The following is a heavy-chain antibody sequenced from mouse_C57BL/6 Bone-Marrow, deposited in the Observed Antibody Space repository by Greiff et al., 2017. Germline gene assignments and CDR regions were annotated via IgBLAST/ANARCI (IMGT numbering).Heavy chain of an antibody. CDR1: GYTFTSYW. CDR3: ARPDYYGPMDY. J-gene: IGHJ4*01. CDR2: IDPSDSYT. V-gene: IGHV1-50*01. Sequence: VQLQQPGAELVKPGASVKLSCKASGYTFTSYWMPWVKQRPGQGLEWIGEIDPSDSYTNSNQKFKGKATLTVDTSSSTAYMQLSSLTSEDSAVYYCARPDYYGPMDYWGQGTSVTVSS. D-gene: IGHD1-2*01.